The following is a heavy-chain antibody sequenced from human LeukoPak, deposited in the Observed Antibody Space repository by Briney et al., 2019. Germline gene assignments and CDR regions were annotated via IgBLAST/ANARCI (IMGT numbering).Heavy chain of an antibody. CDR2: IYPGDSDT. CDR3: ARLLQPAAPPRDY. D-gene: IGHD6-13*01. J-gene: IGHJ4*02. Sequence: KSGESLKISCKGSGYFFANYWIAWVRQVPGKGLEWMGIIYPGDSDTRYSPSFQGQVTISADKSISTAYLQWSSLKASDTAMYYCARLLQPAAPPRDYWGQGTLVTVSS. V-gene: IGHV5-51*01. CDR1: GYFFANYW.